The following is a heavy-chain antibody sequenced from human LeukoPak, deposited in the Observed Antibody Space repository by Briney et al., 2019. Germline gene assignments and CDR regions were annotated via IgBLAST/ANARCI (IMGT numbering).Heavy chain of an antibody. CDR1: GFTFSNYA. V-gene: IGHV3-64*01. CDR2: ISSDGGDT. J-gene: IGHJ4*02. Sequence: SGGSLRLSCAASGFTFSNYAMHWVRQAPGRGLEYVSAISSDGGDTYYANSVKDRFTISRDNSKNTLFLQMGSLRAEDMAVYYCARVLYCSGSPGYYPLDYWGQGTLVTVSS. D-gene: IGHD2-15*01. CDR3: ARVLYCSGSPGYYPLDY.